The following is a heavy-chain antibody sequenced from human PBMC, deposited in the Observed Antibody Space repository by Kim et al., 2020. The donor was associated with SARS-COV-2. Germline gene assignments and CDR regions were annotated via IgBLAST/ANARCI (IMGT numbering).Heavy chain of an antibody. Sequence: GESLKISCKGSGYSFTSYWIGWVRQMPGKGLEWMGIIYPGDSDTRYSPSFQGQVTISADKSISTAYLQWSSLKASDTAMYYCARHQYSSSWYPYYFDYWGQGTLVTVSS. D-gene: IGHD6-13*01. V-gene: IGHV5-51*01. CDR3: ARHQYSSSWYPYYFDY. CDR1: GYSFTSYW. J-gene: IGHJ4*02. CDR2: IYPGDSDT.